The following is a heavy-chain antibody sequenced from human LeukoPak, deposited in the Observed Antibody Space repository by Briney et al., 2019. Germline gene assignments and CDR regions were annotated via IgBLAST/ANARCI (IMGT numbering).Heavy chain of an antibody. Sequence: SETLSLTCAVYGGSFSGYYWSWIRQPPGKGLEWIGEINHSGSTNYNPSLKSRVTISVDTSKNQFSLKLSSVTAADTAVYYCATELRYCSGGSCYSLDYWGQGTLVTVSS. J-gene: IGHJ4*02. D-gene: IGHD2-15*01. CDR2: INHSGST. V-gene: IGHV4-34*01. CDR3: ATELRYCSGGSCYSLDY. CDR1: GGSFSGYY.